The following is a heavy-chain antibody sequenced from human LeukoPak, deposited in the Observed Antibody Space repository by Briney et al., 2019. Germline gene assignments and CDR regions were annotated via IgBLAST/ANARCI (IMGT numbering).Heavy chain of an antibody. D-gene: IGHD3-22*01. CDR3: ARDGNEYYYDISGYYYDY. J-gene: IGHJ4*02. Sequence: SVTVSCEASGGTFSSYAISWVRQAPGQGLEWMGGIIPIFGTANYAQKFQGRVTITADESTSTAYMELSSLRSEDTAVYYCARDGNEYYYDISGYYYDYWGQGTLVTVSS. CDR1: GGTFSSYA. V-gene: IGHV1-69*01. CDR2: IIPIFGTA.